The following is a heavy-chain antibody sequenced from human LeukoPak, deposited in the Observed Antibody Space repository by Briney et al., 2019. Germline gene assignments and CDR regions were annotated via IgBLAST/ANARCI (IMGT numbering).Heavy chain of an antibody. Sequence: GGSLRLSCAASGFTFSSYAMHWVRQAPGKGLEWVAVISYDGSNKYYADSVEGRFTISRDNSKNTLYLQMNSLRAEDTAVYYCAKGGYSGSYYGAFDIWGQGTMVTVSS. CDR3: AKGGYSGSYYGAFDI. CDR2: ISYDGSNK. V-gene: IGHV3-30*04. J-gene: IGHJ3*02. CDR1: GFTFSSYA. D-gene: IGHD1-26*01.